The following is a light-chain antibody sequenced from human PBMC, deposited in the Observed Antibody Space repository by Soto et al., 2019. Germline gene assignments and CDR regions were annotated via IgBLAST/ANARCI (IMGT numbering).Light chain of an antibody. J-gene: IGKJ5*01. Sequence: EIVLTQSPANLSLSPGERATLSCRASQSVSSYLAWYQQKPGQAPRLFIYDASNRATGIPARFSGSGSGTDFTLTISSLEPEDFAVYYCQQRSNWPPITFGQGTRLEIK. V-gene: IGKV3-11*01. CDR2: DAS. CDR1: QSVSSY. CDR3: QQRSNWPPIT.